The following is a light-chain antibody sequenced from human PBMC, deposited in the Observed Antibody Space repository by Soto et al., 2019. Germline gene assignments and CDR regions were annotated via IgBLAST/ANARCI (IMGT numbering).Light chain of an antibody. V-gene: IGLV8-61*01. Sequence: QTVVTQEPSFSVSPGGTVILTCGLTSGSVSTSYYPSWYQQSPGLAPRTLIYNTTTRSSGVPDRFSGSIDSSSNSASLTISGLKTEDETDYYCQSYDTTNQVFGGGTKLTVL. CDR3: QSYDTTNQV. CDR1: SGSVSTSYY. CDR2: NTT. J-gene: IGLJ3*02.